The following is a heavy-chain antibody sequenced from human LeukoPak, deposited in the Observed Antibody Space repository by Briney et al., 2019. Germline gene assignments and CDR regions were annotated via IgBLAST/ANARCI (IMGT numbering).Heavy chain of an antibody. CDR3: TRDGLYSSSWSPGHYYYYMDV. Sequence: GGSLRLSCTASGFTFGDYAMSWVRQAPGKGLEWVGFIRSKAYGGTTEYAASVKGRFTISRDDSKSIAYLQMNSLKTEDTAVYYCTRDGLYSSSWSPGHYYYYMDVWGKGTTVTVSS. CDR1: GFTFGDYA. D-gene: IGHD6-13*01. J-gene: IGHJ6*03. V-gene: IGHV3-49*04. CDR2: IRSKAYGGTT.